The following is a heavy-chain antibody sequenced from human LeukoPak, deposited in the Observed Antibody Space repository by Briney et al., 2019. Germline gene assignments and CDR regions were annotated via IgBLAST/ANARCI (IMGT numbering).Heavy chain of an antibody. CDR2: IKQDGSEK. Sequence: PGGSLRLSCAASGFTFSDHYMDWVRQAPGKGLEWVANIKQDGSEKYYVDSVKGRFTISRDNAKNSLYLQMNSLRAEDTAVYYCARGPLIWGRLTFYFDYWGQGTLVTVSS. V-gene: IGHV3-7*01. CDR3: ARGPLIWGRLTFYFDY. J-gene: IGHJ4*02. D-gene: IGHD3-10*01. CDR1: GFTFSDHY.